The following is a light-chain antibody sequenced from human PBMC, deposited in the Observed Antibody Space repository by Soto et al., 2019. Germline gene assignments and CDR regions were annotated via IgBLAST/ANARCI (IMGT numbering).Light chain of an antibody. Sequence: EIVLTQSPGTLSLSPGERAPLSCRTSQSISSRYFGWYQQKPGXXXXXXXYXXXTREPDISARFSGSGSGTEFTLTISSLQSEDLAVYYCQQYNNWPRTFGQVTTAEIK. V-gene: IGKV3D-15*01. CDR3: QQYNNWPRT. CDR1: QSISSRY. J-gene: IGKJ1*01. CDR2: XXX.